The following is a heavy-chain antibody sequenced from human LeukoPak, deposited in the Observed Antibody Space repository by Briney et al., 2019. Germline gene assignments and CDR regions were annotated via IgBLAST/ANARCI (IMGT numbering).Heavy chain of an antibody. V-gene: IGHV3-30*18. D-gene: IGHD3-10*01. J-gene: IGHJ4*02. Sequence: AGGSLRLSCAASGCTFSSYGMHWVRQAPGKGLEWVAVISYDGSNKYYADSVKGRFTISRDNSKNTLYLQMNSLRAEDTAVYYCAKRTGGVILMPFDYWGQGTLVTVSS. CDR3: AKRTGGVILMPFDY. CDR1: GCTFSSYG. CDR2: ISYDGSNK.